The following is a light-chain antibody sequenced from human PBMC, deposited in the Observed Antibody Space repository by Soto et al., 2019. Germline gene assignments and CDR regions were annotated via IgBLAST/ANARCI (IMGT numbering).Light chain of an antibody. J-gene: IGLJ1*01. CDR1: SSDVGGYNY. CDR2: DVS. Sequence: QSVLTQPASVSGSPGQSITISCTGTSSDVGGYNYVSWYQQHPGKAPKLIIYDVSNRPSGVSNRFSGSKSGNTASLTISGLQAEDDTDYYCSSYTSTSTYVFGTGTKLT. V-gene: IGLV2-14*03. CDR3: SSYTSTSTYV.